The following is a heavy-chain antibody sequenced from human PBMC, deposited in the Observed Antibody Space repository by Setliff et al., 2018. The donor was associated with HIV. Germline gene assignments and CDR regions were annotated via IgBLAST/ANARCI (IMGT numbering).Heavy chain of an antibody. Sequence: SETLSLTCTVSGGSISSYYWSWIRQPPGKGLEWIGYIYYSGSTNYNPSLKSRVTISVDTSKNQLSLKLSSVTAADTAVYYCARDRSSGRGYYYYYYMDVWGKGTTVTVSS. CDR3: ARDRSSGRGYYYYYYMDV. V-gene: IGHV4-59*01. J-gene: IGHJ6*03. CDR1: GGSISSYY. CDR2: IYYSGST. D-gene: IGHD6-19*01.